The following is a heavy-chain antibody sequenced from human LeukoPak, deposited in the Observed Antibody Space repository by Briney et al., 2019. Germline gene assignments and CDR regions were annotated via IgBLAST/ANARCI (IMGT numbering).Heavy chain of an antibody. CDR3: ARLYCSGGSCYTYFDY. D-gene: IGHD2-15*01. CDR2: ISSSGSTI. V-gene: IGHV3-11*04. J-gene: IGHJ4*02. CDR1: GFTFSDYY. Sequence: PGGSLRLSCAASGFTFSDYYMSWIRQAPGKGLEWVSYISSSGSTIYYADSVKGRFTISRDNAKNSLYLQMNSLRAEDTAVYYCARLYCSGGSCYTYFDYWGQGTLVTVSS.